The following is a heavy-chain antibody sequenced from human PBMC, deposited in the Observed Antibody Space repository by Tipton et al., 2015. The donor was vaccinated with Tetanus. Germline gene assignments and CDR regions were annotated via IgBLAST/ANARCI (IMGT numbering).Heavy chain of an antibody. D-gene: IGHD6-19*01. J-gene: IGHJ4*02. Sequence: TLSLTCTVSGGSISSYYWSWIRQPPGKGLEWIGYIYYSGSTNYNPSLKSRVTISVDTSKNQFSLKLSTVTAADTAVYYCARASYSSCWGSGPKYCFDYWGQGTLVTVSS. V-gene: IGHV4-59*01. CDR2: IYYSGST. CDR3: ARASYSSCWGSGPKYCFDY. CDR1: GGSISSYY.